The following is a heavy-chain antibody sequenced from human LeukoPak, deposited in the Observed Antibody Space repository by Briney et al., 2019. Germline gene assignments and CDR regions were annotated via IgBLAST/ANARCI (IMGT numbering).Heavy chain of an antibody. D-gene: IGHD6-19*01. CDR2: ISSSSNNI. CDR3: AKWGGEWLVQGQGVDY. Sequence: PGGSLRLSCAASGFTFSIYSMNWVRQAPGKGLEGVSYISSSSNNIYYADSVKGRFTISRDNSKNTLYLQMNSLRAEDTAVYYCAKWGGEWLVQGQGVDYWGQGTLVTVSS. V-gene: IGHV3-48*01. J-gene: IGHJ4*02. CDR1: GFTFSIYS.